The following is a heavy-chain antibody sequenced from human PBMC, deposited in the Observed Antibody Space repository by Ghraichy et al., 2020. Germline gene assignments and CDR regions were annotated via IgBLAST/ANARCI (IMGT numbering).Heavy chain of an antibody. J-gene: IGHJ6*02. CDR3: GRDNNYGMDV. Sequence: GSLRLSCAASGFTFSSFGMHWVRQAPGKGLEWVALLRYDGSNKYYPDSVKGRFTVSRDTSKNMLYLQMNSLRAVDTAVYYCGRDNNYGMDVWGQGTTVTVSS. CDR2: LRYDGSNK. D-gene: IGHD5-24*01. CDR1: GFTFSSFG. V-gene: IGHV3-30*02.